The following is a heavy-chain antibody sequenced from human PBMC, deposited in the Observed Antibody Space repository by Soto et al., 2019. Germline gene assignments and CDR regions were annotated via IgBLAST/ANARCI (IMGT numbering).Heavy chain of an antibody. V-gene: IGHV4-59*01. CDR2: IYYSGST. Sequence: TLSLTCTVSGGSISSYYWSWIRQPPGKGLEWIGYIYYSGSTNYNPSLKSRVTISVDTSKNQFSLKLSSVTAADTAVYYCAGKYYYESSGYYSVDYWGQGTLVTVSS. J-gene: IGHJ4*02. CDR1: GGSISSYY. CDR3: AGKYYYESSGYYSVDY. D-gene: IGHD3-22*01.